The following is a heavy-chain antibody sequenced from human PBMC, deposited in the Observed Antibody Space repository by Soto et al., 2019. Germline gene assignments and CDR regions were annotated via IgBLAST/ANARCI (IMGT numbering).Heavy chain of an antibody. Sequence: EVQLLESGGDLVQPGGSLRLSCAASGFTFSSYAMNWVRQPPGKGLEWVSGINDRGRSTYYADSVKGRFTISRDNSKNTLSLQMNSLRAEDTAIYYCVQGYYFDSWGQGTLFTVSS. CDR3: VQGYYFDS. CDR2: INDRGRST. J-gene: IGHJ4*02. V-gene: IGHV3-23*01. CDR1: GFTFSSYA.